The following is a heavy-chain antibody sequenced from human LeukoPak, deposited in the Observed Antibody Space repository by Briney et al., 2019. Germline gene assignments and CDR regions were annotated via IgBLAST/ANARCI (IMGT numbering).Heavy chain of an antibody. Sequence: SETLSLTCTVSGYSISNGYYWGWIRQPPGKGLEWIGSIYHSGSTYYNPSLKSRVTISVDTSKNQFSLKLSSVTAADTAVYYCARNYYGSGSYYEDYYYYMDVWGKGTTVTVSS. J-gene: IGHJ6*03. CDR2: IYHSGST. V-gene: IGHV4-38-2*02. D-gene: IGHD3-10*01. CDR1: GYSISNGYY. CDR3: ARNYYGSGSYYEDYYYYMDV.